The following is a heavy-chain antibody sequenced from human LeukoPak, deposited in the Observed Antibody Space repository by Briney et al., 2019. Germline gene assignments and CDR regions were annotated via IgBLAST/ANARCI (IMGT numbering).Heavy chain of an antibody. CDR2: ISAYNGNT. CDR3: ARAGYYGSGYPLIEYFQH. Sequence: ASVKVSCKASGYTFTSYGISWVRQAPGQGLEWMGWISAYNGNTNYAQKLQGRVTMTTDTSTSTAYMELRSLRSDDTAVYYCARAGYYGSGYPLIEYFQHWGQGTLVTVSS. J-gene: IGHJ1*01. V-gene: IGHV1-18*01. CDR1: GYTFTSYG. D-gene: IGHD3-10*01.